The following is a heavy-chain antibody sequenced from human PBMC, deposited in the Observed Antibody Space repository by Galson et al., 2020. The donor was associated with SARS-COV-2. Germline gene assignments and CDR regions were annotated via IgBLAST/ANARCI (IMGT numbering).Heavy chain of an antibody. CDR1: GFPFSDWS. CDR2: VSPSKSYI. D-gene: IGHD2-2*01. Sequence: GESLKISCAASGFPFSDWSMNWVRQAPGRGLEWVSSVSPSKSYIYYADSVKGRFTISRDNSRNSVSLQMDSLRAEDTAVYYCARVGSYCSATTCYSDFWGQGTLVTVSS. CDR3: ARVGSYCSATTCYSDF. J-gene: IGHJ4*02. V-gene: IGHV3-21*01.